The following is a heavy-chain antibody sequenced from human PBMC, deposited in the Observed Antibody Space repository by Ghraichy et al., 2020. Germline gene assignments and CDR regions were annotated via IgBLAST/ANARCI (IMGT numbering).Heavy chain of an antibody. Sequence: GGSLRLSCAASGFTFSSYAMSWVRQAPGKGLEWVSAISGSGGSTYYADSVKGRFTISRDNSKNTLYLQMNSLRAEDTAVYYCAKDLHSNPLSYYYGMDVWGQGTTVTVSS. CDR2: ISGSGGST. CDR1: GFTFSSYA. J-gene: IGHJ6*02. V-gene: IGHV3-23*01. D-gene: IGHD4-11*01. CDR3: AKDLHSNPLSYYYGMDV.